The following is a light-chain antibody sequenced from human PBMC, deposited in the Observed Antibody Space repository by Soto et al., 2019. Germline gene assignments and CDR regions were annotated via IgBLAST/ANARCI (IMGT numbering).Light chain of an antibody. V-gene: IGLV1-47*01. CDR1: TSNLGSNF. CDR2: RNN. CDR3: AAWDDSLSGVV. Sequence: QSVLTQPPSASGTPGQRVTISCSGSTSNLGSNFIYWYQQLPGAAPKLLISRNNQRPSGVPGRFSGSKSATSASLAISGLRSEDEADYHCAAWDDSLSGVVFGGGTKLTVL. J-gene: IGLJ3*02.